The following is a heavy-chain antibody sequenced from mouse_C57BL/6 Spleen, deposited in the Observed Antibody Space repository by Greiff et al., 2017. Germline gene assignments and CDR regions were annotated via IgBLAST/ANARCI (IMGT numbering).Heavy chain of an antibody. V-gene: IGHV5-4*01. Sequence: EVQLVESGGGLVKPGGSLKLSCAASGFTFSSYAMSWVRQTPEQRLEWVATISDGGSYTNYPDNVTGRFTISRDNAKNNLYLQMSHLKAEDTAMYYCARDERTLYAMGDWGQGTSVTVSS. CDR1: GFTFSSYA. J-gene: IGHJ4*01. CDR3: ARDERTLYAMGD. CDR2: ISDGGSYT.